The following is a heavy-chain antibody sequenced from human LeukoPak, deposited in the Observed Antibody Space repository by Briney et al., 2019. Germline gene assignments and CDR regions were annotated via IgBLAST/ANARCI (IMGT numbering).Heavy chain of an antibody. V-gene: IGHV4-39*07. CDR3: ARVRGYSYGSDAFDI. Sequence: SETLSLTCTVSGVSISTSRYYWGWIRQPPGNGLEWIGNIYYTGPTYYNASLESRVTISVDTSKNQFSLKLSSVTAADTAVYYCARVRGYSYGSDAFDIWGQGTMVTVSS. CDR2: IYYTGPT. D-gene: IGHD5-18*01. CDR1: GVSISTSRYY. J-gene: IGHJ3*02.